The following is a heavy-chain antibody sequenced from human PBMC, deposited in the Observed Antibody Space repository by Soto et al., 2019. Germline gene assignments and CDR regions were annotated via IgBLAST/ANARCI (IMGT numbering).Heavy chain of an antibody. Sequence: GGSVRLSCAVSGFTFSSFAISWVRQALGKGLEWVSSISGSGGSTYYAHSMQRRLPISRDNSKNPLYLQMNSLRAEDTAVYYCAKAHYYGSGSYYNDPYYYGMDVWGQGTTVTVSS. J-gene: IGHJ6*02. CDR3: AKAHYYGSGSYYNDPYYYGMDV. D-gene: IGHD3-10*01. CDR1: GFTFSSFA. CDR2: ISGSGGST. V-gene: IGHV3-23*01.